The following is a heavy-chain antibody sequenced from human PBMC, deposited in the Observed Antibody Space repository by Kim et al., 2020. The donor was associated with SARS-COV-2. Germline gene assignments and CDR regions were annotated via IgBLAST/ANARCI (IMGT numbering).Heavy chain of an antibody. CDR3: ARDPGLIISTSPDY. V-gene: IGHV1-18*01. D-gene: IGHD2-8*01. Sequence: AQTLQGRVTMTTDTSTSTAYLELSSLRSDDTALYYCARDPGLIISTSPDYWGQGTLVTVSS. J-gene: IGHJ4*02.